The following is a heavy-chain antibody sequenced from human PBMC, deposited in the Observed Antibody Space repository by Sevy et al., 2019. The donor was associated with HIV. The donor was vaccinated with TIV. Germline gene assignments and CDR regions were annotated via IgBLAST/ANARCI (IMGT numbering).Heavy chain of an antibody. J-gene: IGHJ4*02. CDR2: FDPEDGEK. D-gene: IGHD3-10*01. CDR3: ATWARYGSGSTPIDY. CDR1: GYTLTELS. Sequence: ASVKVSCKVSGYTLTELSMHWVRQAPGKGLEWMGGFDPEDGEKIYAQKFQGRVTMTEDTSTDTAYMELSSLRSEDTAVYYCATWARYGSGSTPIDYWGQGTLVTVSS. V-gene: IGHV1-24*01.